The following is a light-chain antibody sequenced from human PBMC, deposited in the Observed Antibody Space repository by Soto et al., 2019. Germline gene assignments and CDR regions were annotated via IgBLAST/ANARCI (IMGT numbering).Light chain of an antibody. CDR1: QSVSSTY. V-gene: IGKV3-20*01. J-gene: IGKJ1*01. CDR3: HQFGYSPRT. CDR2: GAS. Sequence: EIVLTQSPGTLSLSPGERATLSCRASQSVSSTYLAWYQHKPGQAPRLLIYGASSRATGIPDRFSGSGSGTDFTLAIRRLEPEDFAVYYCHQFGYSPRTFGQGTKVDIK.